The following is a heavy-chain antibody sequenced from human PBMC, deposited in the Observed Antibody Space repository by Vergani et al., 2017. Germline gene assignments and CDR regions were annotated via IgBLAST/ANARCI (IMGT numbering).Heavy chain of an antibody. CDR3: ARVAASGSYYYYYYYYMDV. CDR2: ISDNGGTT. CDR1: GFTFRNYA. Sequence: EVQLLESGGGLAQPGGSLRLSCAASGFTFRNYAMTWVRQAPGKGLEWVSIISDNGGTTYYADSVKGRFTISRDNSKNTLYLQMNSLRAEDTAVYYCARVAASGSYYYYYYYYMDVWGKGTTVTVSS. D-gene: IGHD1-26*01. J-gene: IGHJ6*03. V-gene: IGHV3-23*01.